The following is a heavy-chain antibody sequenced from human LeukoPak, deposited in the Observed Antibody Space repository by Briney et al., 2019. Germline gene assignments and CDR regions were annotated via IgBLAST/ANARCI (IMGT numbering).Heavy chain of an antibody. CDR3: ATVRDIVVGGGPYYFDY. CDR1: GYTFTGYS. CDR2: INPHNGDT. J-gene: IGHJ4*02. Sequence: GASVNVSCKASGYTFTGYSMEWVRQAPEQGLEWMGWINPHNGDTNYAQKFQGRVTMTRDTSITTAYMELRRLKSDDTAVYYCATVRDIVVGGGPYYFDYWGQGTLVTVSS. D-gene: IGHD2-15*01. V-gene: IGHV1-2*02.